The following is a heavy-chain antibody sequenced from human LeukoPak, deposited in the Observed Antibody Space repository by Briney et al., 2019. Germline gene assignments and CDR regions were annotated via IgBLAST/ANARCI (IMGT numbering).Heavy chain of an antibody. J-gene: IGHJ4*02. CDR2: IISTGGLT. CDR1: GFIFSNYN. D-gene: IGHD2-8*02. CDR3: AKRGTGYYFDY. V-gene: IGHV3-23*01. Sequence: GGSLRLSCAASGFIFSNYNMNWVRQAPGKGLEWVSSIISTGGLTFYADSVKGRFTISRDNSKNTLYLQMNSLGAEDTAVYYCAKRGTGYYFDYWGQGTLVTVSS.